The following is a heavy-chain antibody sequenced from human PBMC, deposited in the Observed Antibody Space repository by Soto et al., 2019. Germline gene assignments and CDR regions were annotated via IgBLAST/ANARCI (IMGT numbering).Heavy chain of an antibody. V-gene: IGHV3-11*01. CDR3: ARAVREQQLVPDYYYYYGMDV. J-gene: IGHJ6*02. CDR2: ISSSGSTI. CDR1: GFTFSDYY. D-gene: IGHD6-13*01. Sequence: GGSLRLSCAASGFTFSDYYMSWIRQAPGKGLEWVSYISSSGSTIYYADSVKGRFTISRDNAKNSLYLRMNSLRAEDTAVYYCARAVREQQLVPDYYYYYGMDVWGQGTTVTVSS.